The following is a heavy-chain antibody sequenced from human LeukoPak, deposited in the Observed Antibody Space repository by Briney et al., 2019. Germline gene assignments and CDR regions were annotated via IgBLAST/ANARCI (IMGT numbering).Heavy chain of an antibody. Sequence: GGSLRLSCAASRFTLRSYGMHWVRQAPGKGMEWVAVIWYDGSNKHYADYVKGRFTISRDNSKNTLYLQMNSLIGEDTAVYSCARGGEIVVVPAAIFDYWGQGTLVTVSS. CDR1: RFTLRSYG. D-gene: IGHD2-2*01. CDR3: ARGGEIVVVPAAIFDY. V-gene: IGHV3-33*01. CDR2: IWYDGSNK. J-gene: IGHJ4*02.